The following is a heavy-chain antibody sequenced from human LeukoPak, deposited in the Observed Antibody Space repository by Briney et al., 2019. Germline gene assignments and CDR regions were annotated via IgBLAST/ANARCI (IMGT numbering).Heavy chain of an antibody. J-gene: IGHJ3*02. CDR2: ISGDGGST. Sequence: QPGGSLRLSCAASGFTFEDYAMHWVRQAPGKGLQWVSLISGDGGSTYYADSVKGRFTISRDNSKNSLYLQMNSLRTEDTALYYCAKDKPNRWIAVAGAVDIWGQGTMVTVSS. CDR1: GFTFEDYA. D-gene: IGHD6-19*01. CDR3: AKDKPNRWIAVAGAVDI. V-gene: IGHV3-43*02.